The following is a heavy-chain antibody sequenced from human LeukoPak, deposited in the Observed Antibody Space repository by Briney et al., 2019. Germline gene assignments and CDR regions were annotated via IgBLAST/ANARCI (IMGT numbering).Heavy chain of an antibody. Sequence: SQTLSLTCAISGDSVSRNSAAWNWIRQSPSRGLQWLGRTYYRSKWYNDYAVSVKSRITINPDTSKNQFSLQLNSVTPEDTAVYYCAREMGSGRYYDDAFDIWGQGTMVTVSS. CDR2: TYYRSKWYN. J-gene: IGHJ3*02. D-gene: IGHD1-26*01. CDR1: GDSVSRNSAA. V-gene: IGHV6-1*01. CDR3: AREMGSGRYYDDAFDI.